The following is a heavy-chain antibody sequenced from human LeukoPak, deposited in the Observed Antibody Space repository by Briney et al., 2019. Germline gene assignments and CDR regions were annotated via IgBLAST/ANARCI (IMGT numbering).Heavy chain of an antibody. CDR2: IFHDGRT. CDR1: GYSISSGYF. J-gene: IGHJ4*02. Sequence: SETLSLSCEVSGYSISSGYFWAWIRQSPGKGLEVIAGIFHDGRTYYNPSVQSRVTISVDTFRNRFSLKLKSVTAADAAVYYCARDIGWTKGPFDYWGQGTLVTVSS. V-gene: IGHV4-38-2*01. D-gene: IGHD2-15*01. CDR3: ARDIGWTKGPFDY.